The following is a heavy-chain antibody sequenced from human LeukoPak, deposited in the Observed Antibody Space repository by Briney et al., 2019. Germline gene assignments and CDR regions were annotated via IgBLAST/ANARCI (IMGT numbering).Heavy chain of an antibody. CDR3: ARDSPDIVATIGAFDI. Sequence: PGGSLRLSCAASGFTFSSYSMNWVRQAPGKGLEWVSSISSSSSYIYYADSVKGRFTISRDNAKNSLYLQMNSLRAEDTAVYYCARDSPDIVATIGAFDIWGQGTMVTVSS. CDR2: ISSSSSYI. V-gene: IGHV3-21*01. D-gene: IGHD5-12*01. CDR1: GFTFSSYS. J-gene: IGHJ3*02.